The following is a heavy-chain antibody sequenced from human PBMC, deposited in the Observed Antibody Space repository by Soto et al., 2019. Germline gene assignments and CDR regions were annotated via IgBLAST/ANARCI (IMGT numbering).Heavy chain of an antibody. J-gene: IGHJ6*01. CDR1: GGTFSNFG. V-gene: IGHV1-69*01. D-gene: IGHD2-15*01. Sequence: QVQLVQSGAEVKRPGSSVMVSCTASGGTFSNFGLAWVRQAPGQGLQWMGGIIPLFNTTHYAQTFKGRVTGTADRATGTVYMALSSLRSDDSAVYSWVRISVHCSSGTSYSLDQYVGMDVWGQGTTVTVSP. CDR3: VRISVHCSSGTSYSLDQYVGMDV. CDR2: IIPLFNTT.